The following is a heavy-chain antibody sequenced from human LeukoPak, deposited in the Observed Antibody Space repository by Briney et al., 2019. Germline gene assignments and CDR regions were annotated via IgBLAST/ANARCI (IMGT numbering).Heavy chain of an antibody. CDR2: IYSGGST. V-gene: IGHV3-66*04. D-gene: IGHD6-19*01. CDR1: GFTFSSYA. Sequence: GGSLRLSCAASGFTFSSYAMSWVRQAPGKGLEWVSVIYSGGSTYYADSVKGRFTISRDNSKNTLYLQMNSLRAEDTAVYYCARPFIAVAGTGDYWGQGTLVTVSS. J-gene: IGHJ4*02. CDR3: ARPFIAVAGTGDY.